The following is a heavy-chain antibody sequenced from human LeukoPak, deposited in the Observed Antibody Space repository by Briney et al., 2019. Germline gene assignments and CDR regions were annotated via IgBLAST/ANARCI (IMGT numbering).Heavy chain of an antibody. J-gene: IGHJ4*02. CDR1: GFTSSSYS. D-gene: IGHD1-26*01. Sequence: GGSLRLSCAASGFTSSSYSMNWVRQAPGKGLEWVSSISSSSSYIYYADSVKGRFTISRDNAKNSLYLQMNSLRAEDTAVYYCASPGGELLYWGQGTLVTVSS. V-gene: IGHV3-21*01. CDR2: ISSSSSYI. CDR3: ASPGGELLY.